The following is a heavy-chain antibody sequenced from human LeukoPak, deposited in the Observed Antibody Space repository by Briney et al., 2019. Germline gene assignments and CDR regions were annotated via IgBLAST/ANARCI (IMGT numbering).Heavy chain of an antibody. J-gene: IGHJ4*02. CDR1: GFTFSNYA. V-gene: IGHV3-23*01. Sequence: PGGSLRLSCAASGFTFSNYAMSWVRQAPGKGLEWVSAISGSGGSTYYADSVKGRFTISRDNSKNTLYLQMNSLRAEDTAVYYCAKERPYYYDSSGYWPFDYWGQGTLVTVSS. CDR2: ISGSGGST. CDR3: AKERPYYYDSSGYWPFDY. D-gene: IGHD3-22*01.